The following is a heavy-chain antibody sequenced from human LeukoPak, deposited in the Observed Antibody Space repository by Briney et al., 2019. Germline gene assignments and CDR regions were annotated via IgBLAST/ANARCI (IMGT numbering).Heavy chain of an antibody. D-gene: IGHD6-13*01. V-gene: IGHV4-39*01. CDR1: GGSISSSSYY. Sequence: PSETLSLTCTVSGGSISSSSYYWGWVRQPPGKGLEWIGSIYYSGSTYYNPSLKSRVTISVDTSKNQFSLKLSSVTAADTAVYYCARCIAADGTGDYWGQGTLVTVCS. J-gene: IGHJ4*02. CDR2: IYYSGST. CDR3: ARCIAADGTGDY.